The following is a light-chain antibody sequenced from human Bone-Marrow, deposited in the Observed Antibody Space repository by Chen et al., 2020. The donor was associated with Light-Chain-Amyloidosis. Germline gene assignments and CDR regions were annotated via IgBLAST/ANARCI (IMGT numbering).Light chain of an antibody. J-gene: IGLJ3*02. CDR2: DDS. CDR3: QVWDRSSERPV. V-gene: IGLV3-21*02. Sequence: SYVLTQPSSVSVAPGQTATIACGGNNIGSTSVHWYPQTPGQAPLLVVYDDSDRHSGIPERLSGSNSGNTATLTISRVEAGDEADYYCQVWDRSSERPVFGGGTKLTVL. CDR1: NIGSTS.